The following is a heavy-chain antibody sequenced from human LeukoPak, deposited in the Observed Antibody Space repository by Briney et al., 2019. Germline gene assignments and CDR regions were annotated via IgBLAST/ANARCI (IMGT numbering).Heavy chain of an antibody. CDR3: GANSYSSSAYFDI. D-gene: IGHD6-6*01. CDR1: GGSISSYY. Sequence: SETLSLTCTVSGGSISSYYWSWIRQPPGKGLEWIGEINHSGSTNYNPSLKSRVTISVDTSKNQFSLKLSSVTAADTAVYYCGANSYSSSAYFDIWGQGTMVTVSS. J-gene: IGHJ3*02. V-gene: IGHV4-34*01. CDR2: INHSGST.